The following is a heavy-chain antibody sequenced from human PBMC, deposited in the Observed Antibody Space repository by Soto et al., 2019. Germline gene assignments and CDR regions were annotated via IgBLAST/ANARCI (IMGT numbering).Heavy chain of an antibody. Sequence: QVQLVQSGGEVKRPGASVKVSCKASGYPFTSYGISWVRQSPGQGLEWMGWINPYNGNTKYAKKFQGRVTMTTDTSTTTAYMELRSLSHDDTAVYYCARHLASVHDYWGQGSLVTVSS. D-gene: IGHD1-1*01. V-gene: IGHV1-18*04. CDR1: GYPFTSYG. CDR2: INPYNGNT. J-gene: IGHJ4*02. CDR3: ARHLASVHDY.